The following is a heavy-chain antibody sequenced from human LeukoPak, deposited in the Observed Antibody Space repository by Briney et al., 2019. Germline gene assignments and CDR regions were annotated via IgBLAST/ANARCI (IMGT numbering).Heavy chain of an antibody. CDR3: ARSVPDYTRFDY. CDR2: FKTNSGQV. J-gene: IGHJ4*02. CDR1: GFTFSDYA. D-gene: IGHD4-11*01. V-gene: IGHV3-23*01. Sequence: PGGSLRLSCVASGFTFSDYAMNWVRQAPGKGLEWVSTFKTNSGQVYHAESVRGRFTIPRDNSKNTVYLQMSSLRAEDTALYYCARSVPDYTRFDYWGQGALVTVSP.